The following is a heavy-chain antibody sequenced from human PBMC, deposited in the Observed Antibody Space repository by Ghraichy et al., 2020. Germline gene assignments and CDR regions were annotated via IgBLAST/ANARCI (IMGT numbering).Heavy chain of an antibody. J-gene: IGHJ6*01. Sequence: ASVKVSCKASGYTFTSYDINWVRQATGQGLEWMGWMNPNSGNTGYAQKFQGRVTMTRNTSISTAYMELSSLRSEDTAVYYCARESYDFWSGNYYYGMDVWGQGTTVTVSS. D-gene: IGHD3-3*01. V-gene: IGHV1-8*01. CDR3: ARESYDFWSGNYYYGMDV. CDR2: MNPNSGNT. CDR1: GYTFTSYD.